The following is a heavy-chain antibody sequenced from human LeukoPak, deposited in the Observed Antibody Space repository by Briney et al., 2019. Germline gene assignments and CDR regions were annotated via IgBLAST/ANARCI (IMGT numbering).Heavy chain of an antibody. CDR1: GYSISSGYY. J-gene: IGHJ5*02. D-gene: IGHD3-10*01. V-gene: IGHV4-38-2*02. CDR2: IYHSGST. Sequence: ATETLSLTCAVSGYSISSGYYWGWIRQPPGKGLEWIGSIYHSGSTYYSPSLKSRVTISVDTSKNQFSLKLSSVTAADTAVYYCARDLTIEYYYGSGSSFVPQMYNWFDPWGQGTLVTVSS. CDR3: ARDLTIEYYYGSGSSFVPQMYNWFDP.